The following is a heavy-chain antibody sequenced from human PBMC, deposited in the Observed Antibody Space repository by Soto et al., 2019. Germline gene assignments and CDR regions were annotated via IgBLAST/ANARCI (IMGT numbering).Heavy chain of an antibody. Sequence: EVQLLESGGGLVQPGGSLRLSCAASGFTFNNYAMTWVRQAPGKGLEWVSAISGGGDTTSYADSVKGRFTVSRDGSNNTLYRQMSSPRAEDTALYYCAKGRGGSGSLTPRVDFWGQGTLVTVSS. J-gene: IGHJ4*02. CDR3: AKGRGGSGSLTPRVDF. CDR1: GFTFNNYA. V-gene: IGHV3-23*01. CDR2: ISGGGDTT. D-gene: IGHD3-10*01.